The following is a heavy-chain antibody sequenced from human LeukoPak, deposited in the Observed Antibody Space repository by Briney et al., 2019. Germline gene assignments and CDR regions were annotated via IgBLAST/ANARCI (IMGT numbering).Heavy chain of an antibody. V-gene: IGHV1-46*01. Sequence: ASVKVSCKASGYTFTSYYMHWVRQAPGQGLEWMGIINPSGGSTSYAQKFQGRVTMTRDTSTSTVYMELSSLRSEDTAVYYCARDWREMATSDAFDIWGQGTMVTVSS. J-gene: IGHJ3*02. CDR3: ARDWREMATSDAFDI. CDR2: INPSGGST. D-gene: IGHD5-24*01. CDR1: GYTFTSYY.